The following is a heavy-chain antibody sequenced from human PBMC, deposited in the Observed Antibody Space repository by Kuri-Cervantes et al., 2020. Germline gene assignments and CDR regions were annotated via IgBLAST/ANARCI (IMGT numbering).Heavy chain of an antibody. CDR2: ISDSGGRT. CDR1: GFTFSSYA. J-gene: IGHJ5*02. V-gene: IGHV3-23*01. D-gene: IGHD3-10*01. Sequence: GESLKISCAASGFTFSSYAMSWVRQAPGKGLEWVSAISDSGGRTYFADSVKGRFTISRDNSKNTLYPQMNSLRAEDTAVYYCARDRRMVRGVIINGHNWFDPWGQGTLVTVSS. CDR3: ARDRRMVRGVIINGHNWFDP.